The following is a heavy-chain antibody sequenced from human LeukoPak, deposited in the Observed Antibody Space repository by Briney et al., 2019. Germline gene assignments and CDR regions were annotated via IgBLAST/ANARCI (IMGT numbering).Heavy chain of an antibody. Sequence: ASVKVSCKASGYTFTSYGISRVRQAPGQGLEGMGWISAYNGNTNYAQKLQSRVTMTTDTSTSTAYMELRSLRSDDTAVYYCAREPFYGDYGYYYMDVWGKGTTVTVSS. D-gene: IGHD4-17*01. J-gene: IGHJ6*03. CDR3: AREPFYGDYGYYYMDV. CDR2: ISAYNGNT. CDR1: GYTFTSYG. V-gene: IGHV1-18*01.